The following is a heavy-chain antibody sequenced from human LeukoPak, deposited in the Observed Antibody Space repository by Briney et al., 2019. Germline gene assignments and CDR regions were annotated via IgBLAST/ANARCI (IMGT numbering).Heavy chain of an antibody. Sequence: SETLSLTCTVSGGSISSSSYHWGWIRQPPGKGLEWIGSIYYSGSTYYNPSLKSRVTISVDTSKNQFSLKLSSVTAADTAVYYCARQRASYYYGSGSYYTTPYFDYWGQGTLVTVSS. D-gene: IGHD3-10*01. J-gene: IGHJ4*02. CDR2: IYYSGST. CDR1: GGSISSSSYH. CDR3: ARQRASYYYGSGSYYTTPYFDY. V-gene: IGHV4-39*01.